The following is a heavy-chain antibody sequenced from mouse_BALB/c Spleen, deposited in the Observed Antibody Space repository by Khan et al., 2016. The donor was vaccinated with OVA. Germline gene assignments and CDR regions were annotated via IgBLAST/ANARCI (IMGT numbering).Heavy chain of an antibody. CDR1: GFSLPNYS. CDR3: ARRGYDYGRAALFAY. D-gene: IGHD2-4*01. Sequence: QVQLKESGPGLVQPSQSLSITCTVSGFSLPNYSVHWVRQSPGKGLEWLGVIWSAGSTDYNEAFISRLTISKDNSRSRVFFKMNNLQPNDTAIYYCARRGYDYGRAALFAYWGQGTLVTVSA. J-gene: IGHJ3*01. CDR2: IWSAGST. V-gene: IGHV2-2*02.